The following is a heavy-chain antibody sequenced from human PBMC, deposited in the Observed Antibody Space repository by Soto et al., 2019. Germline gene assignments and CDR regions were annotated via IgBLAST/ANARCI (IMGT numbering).Heavy chain of an antibody. V-gene: IGHV4-59*08. CDR1: GGSISSYY. CDR3: ASLNNWNQLYYFDY. CDR2: IYYSGST. J-gene: IGHJ4*02. Sequence: PSETLSLTCTVSGGSISSYYWSWIRQPPGKGLEWIGYIYYSGSTNYNPSLKSRVTISVDTSKNQFSLKLSSVTAADTAVYCCASLNNWNQLYYFDYWGPGTLVTVSS. D-gene: IGHD1-20*01.